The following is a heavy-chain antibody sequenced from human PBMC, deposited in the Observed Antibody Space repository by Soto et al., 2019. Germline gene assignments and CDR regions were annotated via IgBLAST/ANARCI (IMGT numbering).Heavy chain of an antibody. J-gene: IGHJ4*02. CDR1: GGSISRSGYY. Sequence: PSETLSLTCTVSGGSISRSGYYWGWIRQPPGKGLEWIGSIHYSGSTYYNPSLTSRVTISVDTSKNQFSLKLRSVTAADTAFFYCAGLYRYESSGYHLNYWGQGTLVTVSS. V-gene: IGHV4-39*01. CDR2: IHYSGST. D-gene: IGHD3-22*01. CDR3: AGLYRYESSGYHLNY.